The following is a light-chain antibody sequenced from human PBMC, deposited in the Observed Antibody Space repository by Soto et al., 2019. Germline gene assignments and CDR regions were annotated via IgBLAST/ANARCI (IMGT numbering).Light chain of an antibody. CDR3: AAWDDSLSRAV. V-gene: IGLV1-47*02. Sequence: QSVLTQPPSASGTPGQRVTISCSGSSSNIGGNYVYWYQQLPGTAPKLLIYSNNHRPSGVPDRFSGSKSGTSASLAISGLRSEDEAHYYCAAWDDSLSRAVFGGGTQLNVL. CDR1: SSNIGGNY. CDR2: SNN. J-gene: IGLJ7*01.